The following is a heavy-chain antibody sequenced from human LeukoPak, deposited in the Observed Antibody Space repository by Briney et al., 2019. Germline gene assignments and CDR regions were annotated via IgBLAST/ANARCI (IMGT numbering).Heavy chain of an antibody. D-gene: IGHD6-13*01. J-gene: IGHJ6*02. CDR1: GSTFSSYG. CDR2: IWYDGSNK. V-gene: IGHV3-33*01. Sequence: GGSLRLSCAASGSTFSSYGMHWVRQAPGKGLEWVAVIWYDGSNKYYADSVKGRFTIPRDNSKNTLYLQMNSLRAEDTAVYYCARGRRGIAAARGYYYYGMDVWGQGTTVTVSS. CDR3: ARGRRGIAAARGYYYYGMDV.